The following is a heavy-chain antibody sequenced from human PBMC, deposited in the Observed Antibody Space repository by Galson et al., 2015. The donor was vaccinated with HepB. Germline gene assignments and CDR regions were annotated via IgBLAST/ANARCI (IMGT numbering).Heavy chain of an antibody. CDR1: GFTFSSYG. CDR3: AKAPRVGATKGGFDY. V-gene: IGHV3-30*18. D-gene: IGHD1-26*01. J-gene: IGHJ4*02. CDR2: ISYDGSNK. Sequence: SLRLSCAASGFTFSSYGMHWVRQAPGKGLEWVAVISYDGSNKYYADSVKGRFTISRDNSKNTLYLQMNSLRAEDTAVYYCAKAPRVGATKGGFDYWGQGTLVTVSS.